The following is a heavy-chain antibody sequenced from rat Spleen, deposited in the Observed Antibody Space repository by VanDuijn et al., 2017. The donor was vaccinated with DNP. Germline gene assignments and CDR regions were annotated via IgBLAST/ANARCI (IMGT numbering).Heavy chain of an antibody. CDR1: GYSLPSPY. J-gene: IGHJ1*01. Sequence: EVQLQESGPGLVKPSQSLSLTCSVTGYSLPSPYWGWIRKFQGNKMEWIGHISYSGSTGYNPSLKSRISITRDTSKNQYFLQLHSVTTEDTAXYYCARWGYWYFDFWGPGTMITVSS. CDR3: ARWGYWYFDF. CDR2: ISYSGST. V-gene: IGHV3-1*01.